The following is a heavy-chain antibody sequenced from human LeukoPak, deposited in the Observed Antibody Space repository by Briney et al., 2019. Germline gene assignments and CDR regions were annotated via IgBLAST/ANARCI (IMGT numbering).Heavy chain of an antibody. Sequence: SETLSLTCTVSGGSISITNYYWGWIRQPPGKGLEWIGNIYYSGSTYYNPSLKSRVTISVDTSKNQFSLKLSSVTAADTAVYYCARVRTIGAVVNYYYYYMDVWSKGTTVTVSS. CDR2: IYYSGST. V-gene: IGHV4-39*01. CDR1: GGSISITNYY. CDR3: ARVRTIGAVVNYYYYYMDV. J-gene: IGHJ6*03. D-gene: IGHD2-8*01.